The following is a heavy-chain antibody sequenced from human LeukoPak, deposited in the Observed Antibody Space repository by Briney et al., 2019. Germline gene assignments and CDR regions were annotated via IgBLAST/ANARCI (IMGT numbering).Heavy chain of an antibody. CDR3: AQTTSSAFDI. CDR1: GGTFSSYA. CDR2: ISAYNGNT. D-gene: IGHD4-11*01. J-gene: IGHJ3*02. V-gene: IGHV1-18*01. Sequence: EASVKVSCKASGGTFSSYAISWVRQAPGQGLEWMGWISAYNGNTNYAQKLQGRVTMTTDTSTSTAYMELRSLRSDDTAVYYCAQTTSSAFDIWGQGTMVTVSS.